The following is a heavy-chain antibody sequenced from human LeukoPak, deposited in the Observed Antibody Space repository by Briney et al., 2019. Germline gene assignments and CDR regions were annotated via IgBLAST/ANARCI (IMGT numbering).Heavy chain of an antibody. J-gene: IGHJ4*02. Sequence: QPGGSLRLSCVASGFAFTNYGMMWVRQAPGKGLVWVSYINNDGRSTTYADSVKGRFTISRDNAKNTLYLQMNSLRDDDTAMYYCARNYNGMSYWGQGTLVIVPS. CDR3: ARNYNGMSY. CDR1: GFAFTNYG. D-gene: IGHD1-26*01. V-gene: IGHV3-74*01. CDR2: INNDGRST.